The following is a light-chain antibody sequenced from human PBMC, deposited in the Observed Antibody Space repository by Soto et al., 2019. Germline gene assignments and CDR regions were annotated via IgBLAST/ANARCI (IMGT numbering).Light chain of an antibody. Sequence: DIPMTQSPSSLSVSVGDRVAITCRASQTINSYLNWYQQKPGKAPKLLIYAASSLQSGVPSRFSGSGSGTEFTLTISSLQPEDFATYYCQQSYSLSRTFGQGTKVEIK. V-gene: IGKV1-39*01. CDR1: QTINSY. J-gene: IGKJ1*01. CDR3: QQSYSLSRT. CDR2: AAS.